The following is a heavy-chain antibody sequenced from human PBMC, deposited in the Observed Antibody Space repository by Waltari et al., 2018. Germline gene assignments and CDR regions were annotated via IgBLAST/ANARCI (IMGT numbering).Heavy chain of an antibody. CDR2: ISHEGRKE. D-gene: IGHD3-16*01. J-gene: IGHJ6*02. Sequence: QVHLMESGGGVVQPGRSLRLSCAASGFLCGGYGLHWVRQAPGKGLEWVAVISHEGRKEYYGDAVKGRFNISRDNSKNIVYLQMNSLRGDDTAVYHCAKADGNPWNFEYYGMDVWGPGTTVTVSS. V-gene: IGHV3-30*18. CDR1: GFLCGGYG. CDR3: AKADGNPWNFEYYGMDV.